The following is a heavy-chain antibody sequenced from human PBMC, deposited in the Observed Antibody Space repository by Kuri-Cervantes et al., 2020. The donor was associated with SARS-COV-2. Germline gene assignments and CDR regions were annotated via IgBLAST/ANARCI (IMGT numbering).Heavy chain of an antibody. J-gene: IGHJ4*02. V-gene: IGHV3-48*01. CDR1: GFTFSSYS. CDR3: ATPAPEYGGNSGGWVF. Sequence: GGSLRLSCAASGFTFSSYSMNWVRQAPGKGLEWVSNIGSSISTIHYADSVKGRFTISRDNAKNSLYLQMNSLRAEDTAVYYCATPAPEYGGNSGGWVFWGQGALVTVSS. D-gene: IGHD4-23*01. CDR2: IGSSISTI.